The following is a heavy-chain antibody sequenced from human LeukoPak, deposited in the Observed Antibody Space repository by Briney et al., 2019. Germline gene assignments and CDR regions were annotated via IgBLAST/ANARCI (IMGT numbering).Heavy chain of an antibody. CDR3: ARGVQDSYGYFIWFDP. J-gene: IGHJ5*02. V-gene: IGHV1-18*01. CDR1: GYTFTSYG. D-gene: IGHD5-18*01. Sequence: ASVKVSCKASGYTFTSYGISWVRQAPGQGLEWMGWISAYNGNTNYAQKLQGRVTMTTDTSTSTAYTELRSLRSVDTAVYYCARGVQDSYGYFIWFDPWGQGTLVTVSS. CDR2: ISAYNGNT.